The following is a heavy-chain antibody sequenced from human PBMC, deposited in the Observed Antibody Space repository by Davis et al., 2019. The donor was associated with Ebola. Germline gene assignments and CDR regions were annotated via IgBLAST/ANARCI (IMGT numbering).Heavy chain of an antibody. CDR1: GFTFSSYD. V-gene: IGHV3-13*01. Sequence: GGSLRLSCAASGFTFSSYDMHWVRQATGKGLEWVSAIGTAGDTYYTGSVKGRFTISRENAKNSLYLQMNSLRAGDTAVYYCARARIGGSYFDYWGQGTLVTVSS. CDR2: IGTAGDT. J-gene: IGHJ4*02. D-gene: IGHD1-26*01. CDR3: ARARIGGSYFDY.